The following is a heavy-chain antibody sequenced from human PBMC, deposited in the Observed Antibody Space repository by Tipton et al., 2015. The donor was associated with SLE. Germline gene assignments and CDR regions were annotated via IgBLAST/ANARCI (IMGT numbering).Heavy chain of an antibody. Sequence: TLSLTCTVSGDSIISGAYYWSWVRQHPGRGLEWLAYIFYSGSTYYNPSLKSRLNISVDRSNNQFSLKLSSVTAADTAVYYCARDRVDGAWETFDIWGQGTMITVS. CDR2: IFYSGST. CDR1: GDSIISGAYY. D-gene: IGHD1-26*01. V-gene: IGHV4-31*03. CDR3: ARDRVDGAWETFDI. J-gene: IGHJ3*02.